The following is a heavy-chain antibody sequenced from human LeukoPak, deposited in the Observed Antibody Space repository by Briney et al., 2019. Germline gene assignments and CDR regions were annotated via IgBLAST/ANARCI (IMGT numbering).Heavy chain of an antibody. Sequence: ASVKVSCKASGGTFSSYAISWVRQAPGQGLEWMGRIIPILGIANYAQKFQGRVTITADKSTSTAYMELSSLRSEDTTVYYCARAASGYPFDYWGQGTPVTVSS. CDR3: ARAASGYPFDY. D-gene: IGHD3-22*01. J-gene: IGHJ4*02. CDR1: GGTFSSYA. CDR2: IIPILGIA. V-gene: IGHV1-69*04.